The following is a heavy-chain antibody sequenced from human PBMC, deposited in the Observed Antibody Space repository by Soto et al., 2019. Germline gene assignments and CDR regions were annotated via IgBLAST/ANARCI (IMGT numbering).Heavy chain of an antibody. CDR1: GFTFSNYA. CDR3: AQSRTSKTSGLGS. V-gene: IGHV3-23*01. J-gene: IGHJ5*02. D-gene: IGHD2-2*01. CDR2: ISASGGGT. Sequence: EVHLLESGGGLVQPGGSLRLSCAASGFTFSNYAMNWVRRAPGKGLEWVSAISASGGGTFYAESVKGRFIISRDSAKHKLQLHRNSLRAEDTAAYYCAQSRTSKTSGLGSWGQGTLVIVSS.